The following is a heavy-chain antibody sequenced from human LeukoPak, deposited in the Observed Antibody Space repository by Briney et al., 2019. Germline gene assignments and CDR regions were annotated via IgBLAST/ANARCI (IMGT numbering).Heavy chain of an antibody. Sequence: GGSLRLSCAASGFTFSSYAMSWVRQAPGKGLEWVSAISGSGGSTYNADSVKGRFTISRDNSKNTLYLQMNSLRAEDTAVYYCARDPCGGSCAPDGNDYYYYGMDVWGQGTTVTVSS. D-gene: IGHD2-15*01. V-gene: IGHV3-23*01. CDR1: GFTFSSYA. CDR2: ISGSGGST. J-gene: IGHJ6*02. CDR3: ARDPCGGSCAPDGNDYYYYGMDV.